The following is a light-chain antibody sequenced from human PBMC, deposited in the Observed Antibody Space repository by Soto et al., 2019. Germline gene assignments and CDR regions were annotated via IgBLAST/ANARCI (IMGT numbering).Light chain of an antibody. Sequence: QSVMTQPASVSGSPGQSITISCTGTSSDVGAYNYVSWYQQHPGKAPKLMIYDVNNRPSGVSNRFSGSKSGNTASLTISGLQAGDEADYYCSSYASSTTDVFGDGTKVTVL. J-gene: IGLJ1*01. CDR3: SSYASSTTDV. CDR1: SSDVGAYNY. CDR2: DVN. V-gene: IGLV2-14*03.